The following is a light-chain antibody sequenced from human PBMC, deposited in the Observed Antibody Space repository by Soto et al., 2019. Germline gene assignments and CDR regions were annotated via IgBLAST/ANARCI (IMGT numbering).Light chain of an antibody. CDR3: QQTYSMPVT. CDR2: AAS. V-gene: IGKV1-39*01. CDR1: QSIASF. Sequence: DVQMTQSPSSLSASVGDRVTITCRASQSIASFLNWYQQRPGTAPKLLIYAASNLESGVASRFSGRGSATDFTLSISSLQPEDFATYFCQQTYSMPVTFGQGTKLEMK. J-gene: IGKJ2*01.